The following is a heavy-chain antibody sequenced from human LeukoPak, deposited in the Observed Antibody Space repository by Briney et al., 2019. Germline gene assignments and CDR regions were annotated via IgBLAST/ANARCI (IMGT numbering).Heavy chain of an antibody. V-gene: IGHV4-30-4*01. Sequence: PSQTLSLTCTVSGGSISSGDYYWSWIRQPPGKGLEWIGYIYYSGSTYYNPSLKSRVTISVDTSENQFSLKLSSVTAADTAVYYCARDIAALGTAFDPWGQGTLVTVSS. CDR3: ARDIAALGTAFDP. J-gene: IGHJ5*02. D-gene: IGHD6-6*01. CDR1: GGSISSGDYY. CDR2: IYYSGST.